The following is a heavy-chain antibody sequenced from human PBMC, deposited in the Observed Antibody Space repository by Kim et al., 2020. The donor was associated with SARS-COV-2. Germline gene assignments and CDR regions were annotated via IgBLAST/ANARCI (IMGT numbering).Heavy chain of an antibody. J-gene: IGHJ4*02. D-gene: IGHD3-16*01. CDR2: ISYDGSNK. CDR1: GFTFSSYG. V-gene: IGHV3-30*18. CDR3: AKPSDAFNIPAPVDY. Sequence: RGSLRLSCAASGFTFSSYGMHWVRQAPGKGLEWVAVISYDGSNKYYADSVKGRFTISRDNSKNTLYLQMNSLRAEDTAVYYCAKPSDAFNIPAPVDYWGQGTLVTVSS.